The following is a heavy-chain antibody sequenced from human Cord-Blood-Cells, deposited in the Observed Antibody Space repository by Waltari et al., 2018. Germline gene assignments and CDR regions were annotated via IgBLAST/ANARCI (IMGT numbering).Heavy chain of an antibody. V-gene: IGHV1-2*04. J-gene: IGHJ3*02. D-gene: IGHD6-13*01. Sequence: QVQLVQSGAEVKKPGAPVKVSCKASGYTFTGYYMHWVRQAPGQGLEWMGWINPNSGGTHYAQKFQGWVTMTRDTSISTAYMELSRLRSDDTAVYYCARDYDSSSWYAFDIWGQGTMVTVSS. CDR3: ARDYDSSSWYAFDI. CDR1: GYTFTGYY. CDR2: INPNSGGT.